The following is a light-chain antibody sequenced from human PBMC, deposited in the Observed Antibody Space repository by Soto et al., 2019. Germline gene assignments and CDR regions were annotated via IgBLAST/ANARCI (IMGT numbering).Light chain of an antibody. J-gene: IGLJ1*01. CDR3: SSYTNINTRACV. CDR1: SGDIGSYNR. V-gene: IGLV2-14*01. Sequence: SALTHPASVSGSPGQSITISCTGTSGDIGSYNRVSWYQQHPGKAPKLIIYEVTDRPSGVSNRFSGSKSGNTASLTISGLQAEDEAEYYCSSYTNINTRACVFGTGTKAPS. CDR2: EVT.